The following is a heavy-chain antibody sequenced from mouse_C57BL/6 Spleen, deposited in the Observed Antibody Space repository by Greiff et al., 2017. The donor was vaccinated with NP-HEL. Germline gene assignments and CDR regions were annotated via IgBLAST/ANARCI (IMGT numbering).Heavy chain of an antibody. CDR2: ISSGSSTI. J-gene: IGHJ4*01. CDR3: ARPAGYAMDY. CDR1: GFTFSDYG. Sequence: EVHLVESGGGLVKPGGSLKLSCAASGFTFSDYGMHWVRQAPEKGLEWVAYISSGSSTIYSADTVKGRFTISRDNAKNTLFLQMTSLRSEDTAMYYCARPAGYAMDYWGQGTSVTVSS. V-gene: IGHV5-17*01.